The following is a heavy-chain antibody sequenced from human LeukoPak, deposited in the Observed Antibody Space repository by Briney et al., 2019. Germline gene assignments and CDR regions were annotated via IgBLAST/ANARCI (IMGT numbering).Heavy chain of an antibody. J-gene: IGHJ4*02. V-gene: IGHV3-30*18. CDR2: ISPDGSNK. Sequence: GGSLRLFCAASGFTFSRYEMHWVRQAPGKGLEWVALISPDGSNKYYADSVKGRFTISRDNSKNTLYLQMNSLRGEDTAVYYCSKVAVSTSDYWGQGTLVTVSS. D-gene: IGHD1-1*01. CDR3: SKVAVSTSDY. CDR1: GFTFSRYE.